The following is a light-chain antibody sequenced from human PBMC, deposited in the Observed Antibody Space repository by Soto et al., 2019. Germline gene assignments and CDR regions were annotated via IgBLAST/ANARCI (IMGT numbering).Light chain of an antibody. CDR3: QQFSSYPLT. V-gene: IGKV3D-15*01. Sequence: EIVLTQSPATLSVSPGARVTLSCRASQSVSSNLAWYQQKPGQAPSLLIYGAFTRATGIPDRFSGGGSGTDFTLTISRLEPEDFAVYYCQQFSSYPLTFGGGTKVDIK. J-gene: IGKJ4*01. CDR2: GAF. CDR1: QSVSSN.